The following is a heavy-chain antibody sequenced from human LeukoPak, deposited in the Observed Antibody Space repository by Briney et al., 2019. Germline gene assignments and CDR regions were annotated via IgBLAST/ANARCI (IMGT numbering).Heavy chain of an antibody. CDR3: ARAPYYDFWSGYYTVNYYYYMDV. J-gene: IGHJ6*03. V-gene: IGHV3-30*03. CDR1: GFTFSSYG. CDR2: ISYDGSNK. Sequence: PGGSLRLSCAASGFTFSSYGMHWVRQAPGKGLEWVAVISYDGSNKYYADSVKGRFTISRDNSKNTLYLQMNSLRAEDTAVYYCARAPYYDFWSGYYTVNYYYYMDVWGKGTTVTVSS. D-gene: IGHD3-3*01.